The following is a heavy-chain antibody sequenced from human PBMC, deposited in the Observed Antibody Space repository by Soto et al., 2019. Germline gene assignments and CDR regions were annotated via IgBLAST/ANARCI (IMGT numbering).Heavy chain of an antibody. Sequence: QVRLVQSGPEMKKRGASVKLSCKTSGHIFTRYDIGWVRQAPGQGLVWMGWVRTHYGTTNYAQKFQDRVTMTADTTSTTAYLVLLSRIFYDDATDYYAGRYSSSLWARDSCFDHWGQGTLVTVSS. V-gene: IGHV1-18*01. CDR2: VRTHYGTT. D-gene: IGHD5-18*01. J-gene: IGHJ4*02. CDR1: GHIFTRYD. CDR3: AGRYSSSLWARDSCFDH.